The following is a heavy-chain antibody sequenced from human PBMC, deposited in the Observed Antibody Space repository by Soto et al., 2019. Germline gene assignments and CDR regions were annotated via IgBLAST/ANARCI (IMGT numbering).Heavy chain of an antibody. CDR1: GYTFTSYA. CDR2: INAGNGNT. V-gene: IGHV1-3*05. D-gene: IGHD6-13*01. CDR3: ARASIAAAGTWYYYYGMDV. Sequence: QVQLVQSGAEEKKPGASVKVSCKASGYTFTSYAMHWVRQAPGQRLEWMGWINAGNGNTKYSQKFQGRVTITRDTSAGTADMELSSLRSEDKAVDYCARASIAAAGTWYYYYGMDVWGQGTTVTVSS. J-gene: IGHJ6*02.